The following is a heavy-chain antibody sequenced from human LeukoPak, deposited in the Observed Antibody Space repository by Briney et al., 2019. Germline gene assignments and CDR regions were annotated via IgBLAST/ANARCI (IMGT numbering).Heavy chain of an antibody. D-gene: IGHD4-17*01. V-gene: IGHV4-4*07. CDR2: IYTSGST. CDR1: GGSISSYY. Sequence: SETLSLTCTVSGGSISSYYWSWIRQPAGKGLEWIGRIYTSGSTNYNPSLKSRVTMSVDTSKNQFSLKLSSVTAADTAVYYCARRGVTVTKDLRFDYWGQGTLVTVSS. J-gene: IGHJ4*02. CDR3: ARRGVTVTKDLRFDY.